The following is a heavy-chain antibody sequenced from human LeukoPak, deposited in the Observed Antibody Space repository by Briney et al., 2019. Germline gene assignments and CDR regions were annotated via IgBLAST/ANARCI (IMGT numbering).Heavy chain of an antibody. CDR3: ARFGDFWSGLFGFDP. Sequence: SETLSLTCTVSGGSISSYYWSWIRQPPGKGLEWIGYIYYSGSTNYNPSLKSRVTISVDTSKNQFSLKLSSVTAADTAVYYCARFGDFWSGLFGFDPWGQGTLVTVSS. V-gene: IGHV4-59*01. CDR2: IYYSGST. CDR1: GGSISSYY. D-gene: IGHD3-3*01. J-gene: IGHJ5*02.